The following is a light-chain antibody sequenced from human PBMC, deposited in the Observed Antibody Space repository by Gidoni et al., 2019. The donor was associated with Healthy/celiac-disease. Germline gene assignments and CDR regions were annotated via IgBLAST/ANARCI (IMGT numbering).Light chain of an antibody. V-gene: IGKV1-5*03. Sequence: DIQMTQSPSTLSASVGDRVTITCRASQSISSWLAWYQQKPGKAPKLRIYKASSLESGVSSRFSGSGSGTEFTLTISSLQPDDFATYYCQQYNSYAVTFGQXTKVEIK. CDR1: QSISSW. CDR3: QQYNSYAVT. J-gene: IGKJ1*01. CDR2: KAS.